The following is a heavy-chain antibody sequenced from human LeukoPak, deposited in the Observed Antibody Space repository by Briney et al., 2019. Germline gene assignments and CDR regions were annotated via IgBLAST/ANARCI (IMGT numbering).Heavy chain of an antibody. Sequence: SETLSLTCTVSGGSISSGRYYWSWIRQPAGKRLEWIGRIYTTGGTNYNPSLKSRVTISLDTSKNQFSLKLSSVTAADTAVYYCARERIVVVVGATPQDAFDIWGQGTMVTVSS. J-gene: IGHJ3*02. V-gene: IGHV4-61*02. D-gene: IGHD2-15*01. CDR1: GGSISSGRYY. CDR3: ARERIVVVVGATPQDAFDI. CDR2: IYTTGGT.